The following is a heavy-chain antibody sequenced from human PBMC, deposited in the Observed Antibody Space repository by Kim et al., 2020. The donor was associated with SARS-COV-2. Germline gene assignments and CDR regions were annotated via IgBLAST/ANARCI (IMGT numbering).Heavy chain of an antibody. CDR1: GLTTFSTHG. CDR2: IWSDGTYK. V-gene: IGHV3-33*01. Sequence: GGSLRLSCAASGLTTFSTHGFHWVRQAPGKGLEWVAVIWSDGTYKYSADFVKGRFTISRDNSKITIYLEMNSLTTEDTAVYYCARDRAVHFFDYAGQGILVTVSS. CDR3: ARDRAVHFFDY. J-gene: IGHJ4*02. D-gene: IGHD3-10*01.